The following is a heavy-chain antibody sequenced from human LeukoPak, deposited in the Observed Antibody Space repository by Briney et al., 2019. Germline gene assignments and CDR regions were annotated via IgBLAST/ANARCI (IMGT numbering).Heavy chain of an antibody. Sequence: GESLKISCKGFGFKFTNYFIGWVRQMPGKGLEWVGIIYPTNSDTRYSPSLQGQVTISADKSINTAYLQWSSLKASDSAIYCARRDLGYNGNSPRFDFWGQGTLVTVSS. J-gene: IGHJ4*02. D-gene: IGHD4-23*01. CDR2: IYPTNSDT. CDR1: GFKFTNYF. CDR3: ARRDLGYNGNSPRFDF. V-gene: IGHV5-51*01.